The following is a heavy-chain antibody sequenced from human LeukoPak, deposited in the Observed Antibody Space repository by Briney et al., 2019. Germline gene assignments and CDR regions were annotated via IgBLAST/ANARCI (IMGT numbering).Heavy chain of an antibody. CDR2: ISSSGSTI. D-gene: IGHD3-22*01. CDR3: ARDTYYYDSSGYIFDY. V-gene: IGHV3-11*01. CDR1: GFTFSDYY. J-gene: IGHJ4*02. Sequence: PGGSLRLSCAASGFTFSDYYMSWIRQAPGKGLEWVSYISSSGSTIYYADSVKGRFTISRDNDKNSLYLQMNSLRAEDTAVYYCARDTYYYDSSGYIFDYWGQGTLVTVSS.